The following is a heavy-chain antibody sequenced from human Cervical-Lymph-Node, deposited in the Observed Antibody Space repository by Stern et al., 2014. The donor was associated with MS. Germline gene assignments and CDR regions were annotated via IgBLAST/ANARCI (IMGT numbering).Heavy chain of an antibody. CDR2: IFYTGST. CDR1: GGSIRTDY. D-gene: IGHD4-17*01. Sequence: QVQLQESGPGLVKPSETLFLTCTVSGGSIRTDYWSWIRQPPGKGLEWIGYIFYTGSTNYNTSLKSRVTITVDSSLNQISLSLTSMTAADTAVYYCARSKTTVTPLDYWCQGTLVTVSS. CDR3: ARSKTTVTPLDY. J-gene: IGHJ4*02. V-gene: IGHV4-59*01.